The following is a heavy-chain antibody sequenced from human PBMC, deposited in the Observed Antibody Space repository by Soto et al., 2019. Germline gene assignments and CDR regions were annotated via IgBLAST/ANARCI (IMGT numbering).Heavy chain of an antibody. V-gene: IGHV3-48*01. CDR2: ISSSSSTI. CDR3: ARDRVRGVFDY. Sequence: EVQLVESGGGLVQPGGSLRLSCAASGFTFSSYSMNWVRQAPGKGLEWVSYISSSSSTIYYADSVKGRFTISRDNAKNSLYLQMNSLRAEDTAVYYCARDRVRGVFDYWGQGTLVTVSS. D-gene: IGHD3-10*01. CDR1: GFTFSSYS. J-gene: IGHJ4*02.